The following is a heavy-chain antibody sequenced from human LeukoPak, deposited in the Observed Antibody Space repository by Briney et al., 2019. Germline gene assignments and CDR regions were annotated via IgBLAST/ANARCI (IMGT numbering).Heavy chain of an antibody. J-gene: IGHJ4*02. CDR1: GGTFSSYA. V-gene: IGHV1-69*04. CDR3: ARGPGLRWSYYFDY. D-gene: IGHD4-17*01. CDR2: IIPILGIA. Sequence: SVKVSCKASGGTFSSYAISWVRQAPGQGLEWMGRIIPILGIANYAQKFQGRVTITADKSTSTAYMELSSLRSEDTAVYYCARGPGLRWSYYFDYWGQGTLVAVSS.